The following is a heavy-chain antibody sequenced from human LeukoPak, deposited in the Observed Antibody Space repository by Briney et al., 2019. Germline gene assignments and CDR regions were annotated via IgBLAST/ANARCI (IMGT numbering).Heavy chain of an antibody. J-gene: IGHJ5*02. V-gene: IGHV1-18*01. CDR2: ISAYNGNT. CDR3: ARDFRAAMVSDWFDP. Sequence: GASVKVSCKASGYTFTSYGISWVRQAPGQGLEWMGWISAYNGNTNYAQKLQGRVTMTTDTSTSTAYMELSSLRSDDTAVYYCARDFRAAMVSDWFDPWGQGTLVTVSS. D-gene: IGHD5-18*01. CDR1: GYTFTSYG.